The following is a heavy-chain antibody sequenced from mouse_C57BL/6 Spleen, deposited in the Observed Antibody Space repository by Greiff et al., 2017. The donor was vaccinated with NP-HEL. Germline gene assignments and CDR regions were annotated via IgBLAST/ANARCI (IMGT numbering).Heavy chain of an antibody. V-gene: IGHV1-69*01. CDR2: IDPSDSYT. J-gene: IGHJ1*03. CDR3: ARSGYYRYFDV. D-gene: IGHD2-2*01. Sequence: VQLQQSGAELVMPGASVKLSCKASGYTFTSYWMHWVKQRPGQGLEWIGEIDPSDSYTNYNQKFKGKSTLTVDKSSSTAYMQLSSLTSEDSAVYYCARSGYYRYFDVWGTGTTVTVSS. CDR1: GYTFTSYW.